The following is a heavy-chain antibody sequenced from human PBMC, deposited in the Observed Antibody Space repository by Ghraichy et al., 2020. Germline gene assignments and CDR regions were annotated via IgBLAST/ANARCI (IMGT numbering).Heavy chain of an antibody. V-gene: IGHV4-39*01. Sequence: SETLSLTCTVSGGSISSSSYYWGWIRQPPGKGLEWIGSIYYSGSTYYNPSLKSRVTISVDTSKNQFSLKLSSVTAADTAVYYCSGSRSSARNQFDYWGQGTLVTVSS. D-gene: IGHD1-26*01. CDR2: IYYSGST. CDR1: GGSISSSSYY. CDR3: SGSRSSARNQFDY. J-gene: IGHJ4*02.